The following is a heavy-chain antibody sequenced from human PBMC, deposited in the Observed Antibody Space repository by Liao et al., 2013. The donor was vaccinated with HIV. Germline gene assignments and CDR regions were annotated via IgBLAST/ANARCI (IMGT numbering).Heavy chain of an antibody. CDR2: VSNSGST. CDR3: AREVSPEIISTPADFDN. V-gene: IGHV4-4*08. J-gene: IGHJ4*02. CDR1: GGSISNFY. D-gene: IGHD3-22*01. Sequence: QVQLQESGPGLVKPSETLSLTCTVSGGSISNFYWSWIRQAPGKGLEWIGFVSNSGSTKYNPSLKSRVTILVDTSRNQFSLKLTSVTAADTAIYYCAREVSPEIISTPADFDNWAREPWSPS.